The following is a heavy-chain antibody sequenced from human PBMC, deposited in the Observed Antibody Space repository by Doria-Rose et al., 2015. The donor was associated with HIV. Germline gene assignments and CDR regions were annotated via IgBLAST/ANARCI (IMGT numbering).Heavy chain of an antibody. V-gene: IGHV2-26*01. CDR1: GVSLSSPGMG. Sequence: ESGPVLVKPTETLTLTCTVSGVSLSSPGMGVSWIRQPPGKALEWLANIFSYEGRSYKTSLKSRLTISRGTSKSQVVLTMTDMDPVDTATYYCARIKSSRWYHKYYFDFWGRGTLVIVSA. D-gene: IGHD6-13*01. CDR2: IFSYEGR. J-gene: IGHJ4*02. CDR3: ARIKSSRWYHKYYFDF.